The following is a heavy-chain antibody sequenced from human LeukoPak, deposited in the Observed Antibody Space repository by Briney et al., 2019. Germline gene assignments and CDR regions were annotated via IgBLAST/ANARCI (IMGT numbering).Heavy chain of an antibody. D-gene: IGHD6-19*01. CDR1: GFSFSTKG. CDR3: AKDLTGIDSSGWDSAPKYYFDY. Sequence: SGGSLRLSCAASGFSFSTKGMHWVRQAPGKGLQWVAFIRYDESKKYYADSVKGRFTISRDNSKNTLYLQMNSLRAEDTAVYYCAKDLTGIDSSGWDSAPKYYFDYWGQGTLVTVSS. V-gene: IGHV3-30*02. CDR2: IRYDESKK. J-gene: IGHJ4*02.